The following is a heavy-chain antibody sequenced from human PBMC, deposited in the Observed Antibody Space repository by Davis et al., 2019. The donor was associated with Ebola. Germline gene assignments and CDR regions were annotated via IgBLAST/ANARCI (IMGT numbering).Heavy chain of an antibody. V-gene: IGHV1-46*01. CDR3: ARGQGRITGESY. Sequence: AASVKVSCKASEYTFTNYYVHWVRQAPGQRLEWMGAIAPTGGSTIYAQKFQGRVTMTRDTSTSTVYMELSSLRSEDTAVYYCARGQGRITGESYWGQGTLVTVSS. D-gene: IGHD7-27*01. CDR1: EYTFTNYY. CDR2: IAPTGGST. J-gene: IGHJ4*02.